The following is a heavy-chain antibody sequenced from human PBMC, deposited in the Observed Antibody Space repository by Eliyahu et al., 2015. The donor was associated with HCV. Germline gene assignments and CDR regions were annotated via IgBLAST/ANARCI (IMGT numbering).Heavy chain of an antibody. D-gene: IGHD6-13*01. CDR1: GFTFDXYA. CDR3: AKDIGSSSRTFDY. J-gene: IGHJ4*02. CDR2: ISWNSGSI. Sequence: EVQLVESGGGLVQPGRSLRLSCAASGFTFDXYAMHWVRQAPGKGLEWVSGISWNSGSIGYADSVKGRFTISRDNAKNSLYLQMNSLRAEDTALYYCAKDIGSSSRTFDYWGQGTLVTVSS. V-gene: IGHV3-9*01.